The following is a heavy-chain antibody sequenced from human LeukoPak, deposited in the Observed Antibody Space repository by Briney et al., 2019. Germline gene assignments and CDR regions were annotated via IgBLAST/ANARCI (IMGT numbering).Heavy chain of an antibody. J-gene: IGHJ4*02. V-gene: IGHV3-23*01. D-gene: IGHD3-22*01. CDR3: AREDDSNGYYYGRCDY. Sequence: GGSLRLSCAASGFTFSSYAMSWVRQAPGKGLEWVSAIRGGGDYTYYADSVKGRFTISRDNARNSLYLQMNSLRAEDTAVYYCAREDDSNGYYYGRCDYWAREPSSPSPQ. CDR1: GFTFSSYA. CDR2: IRGGGDYT.